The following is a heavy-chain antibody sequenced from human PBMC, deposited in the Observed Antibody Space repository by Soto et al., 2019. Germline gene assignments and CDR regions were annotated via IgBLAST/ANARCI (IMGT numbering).Heavy chain of an antibody. J-gene: IGHJ5*02. D-gene: IGHD2-2*01. CDR1: GSTFSNYW. Sequence: GGSLRLSCAASGSTFSNYWMSWVRQAPGKGLEWVAVIWYDGSNKYYADSVKGRFTTSRDNSKNTLYLQMNSLRAEDTAVYYCARDIVPAAANWFDPWGQGTLVTVSS. CDR3: ARDIVPAAANWFDP. V-gene: IGHV3-33*08. CDR2: IWYDGSNK.